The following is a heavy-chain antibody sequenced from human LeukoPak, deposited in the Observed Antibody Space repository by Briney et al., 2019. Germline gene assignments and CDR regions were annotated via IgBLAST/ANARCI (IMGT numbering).Heavy chain of an antibody. V-gene: IGHV5-51*01. CDR3: ARQGYSSGWYDAFDI. D-gene: IGHD6-19*01. CDR2: IYPGDSDT. CDR1: GYSFTSYW. Sequence: GEPLKISCKCSGYSFTSYWIGWVRQMPGKGLEWMGIIYPGDSDTRYSPSSQGQVTISADKSISTAYLQWSSLKASDTAMYYCARQGYSSGWYDAFDIWGQGTMVTVSS. J-gene: IGHJ3*02.